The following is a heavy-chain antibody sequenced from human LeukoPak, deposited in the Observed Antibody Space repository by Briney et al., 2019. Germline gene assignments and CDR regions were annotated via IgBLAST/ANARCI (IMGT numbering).Heavy chain of an antibody. J-gene: IGHJ3*02. CDR2: INHSGST. V-gene: IGHV4-34*01. Sequence: SETLSLTCAVYGGSFSGYYWSWIRQPPGKGLEWIREINHSGSTNYNPSLKSRFTISVDTSKNQFSLKLSSVTAADTAVYYCARGPYYDILTGPDAFDIWGQGTMVTVSS. D-gene: IGHD3-9*01. CDR1: GGSFSGYY. CDR3: ARGPYYDILTGPDAFDI.